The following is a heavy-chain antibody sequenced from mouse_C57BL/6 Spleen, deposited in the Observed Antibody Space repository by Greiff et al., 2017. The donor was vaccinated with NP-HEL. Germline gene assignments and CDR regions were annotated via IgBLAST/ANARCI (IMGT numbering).Heavy chain of an antibody. CDR2: ISSGSSTI. J-gene: IGHJ2*01. V-gene: IGHV5-17*01. Sequence: EVKVVESGGGLVKPGGSLKLSCAASGFTFSDYGMHWVRQAPEKGLEWVAYISSGSSTIYYADTVKGRFTISRDNAKNTLFLQMTSLRSEDTAMYYCARRATMITTTAYYFDYWGQGTTLTVSS. D-gene: IGHD2-4*01. CDR1: GFTFSDYG. CDR3: ARRATMITTTAYYFDY.